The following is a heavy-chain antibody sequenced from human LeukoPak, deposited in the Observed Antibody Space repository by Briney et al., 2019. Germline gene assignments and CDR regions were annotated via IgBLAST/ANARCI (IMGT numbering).Heavy chain of an antibody. CDR3: ARDRYSYGLTSFDY. CDR1: GFTFSSYA. Sequence: GGSLRLSSAASGFTFSSYAMSWVRQAPGKGLEWVSAISGSGGSTYYADSVKGRFTISRDNSKNTLYLQMNSLRAEDTAVYYCARDRYSYGLTSFDYWGQGTLVTVSS. D-gene: IGHD5-18*01. V-gene: IGHV3-23*01. CDR2: ISGSGGST. J-gene: IGHJ4*02.